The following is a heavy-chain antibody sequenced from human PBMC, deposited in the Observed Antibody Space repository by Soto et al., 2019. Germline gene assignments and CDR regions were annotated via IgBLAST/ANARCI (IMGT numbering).Heavy chain of an antibody. CDR1: GFTFDDYA. CDR2: ISWNSGNL. Sequence: EVQLVESGGGLVQPGRSLRLSCAASGFTFDDYAMHWVRQGPGKGLEWVSSISWNSGNLGYADSVKGRFTISSDNAKNSLYRQMNSLRGEDTALYYCAKGASTTVFAFNDYWGQGTLVTVSS. CDR3: AKGASTTVFAFNDY. J-gene: IGHJ4*02. D-gene: IGHD4-17*01. V-gene: IGHV3-9*01.